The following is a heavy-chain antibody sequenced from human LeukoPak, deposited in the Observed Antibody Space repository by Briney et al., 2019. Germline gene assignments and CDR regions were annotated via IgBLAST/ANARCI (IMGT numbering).Heavy chain of an antibody. J-gene: IGHJ5*02. Sequence: GGSLRLSCAASGFTFSSYSMNWVRQAPGKGLEWVSSISSSNTYIYYADSVKGRFTISRDNAKNSLYLQMNSLRAEDTAVYYCARDYYDSSGYGWFDPWGQGTLVTVSS. V-gene: IGHV3-21*01. CDR3: ARDYYDSSGYGWFDP. CDR1: GFTFSSYS. CDR2: ISSSNTYI. D-gene: IGHD3-22*01.